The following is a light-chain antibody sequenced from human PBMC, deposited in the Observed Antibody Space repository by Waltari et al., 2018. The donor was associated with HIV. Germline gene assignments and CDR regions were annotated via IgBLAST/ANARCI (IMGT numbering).Light chain of an antibody. CDR2: LNSDGSH. Sequence: QLVLTQSPSASASLGASVKLTCTLSSGHSSYALAWHQQQPEKGPRYWMKLNSDGSHSKGDGIPGRFACCSAGAERYLTSSSGQSEDEADYYCQTGGTGIQVFGGGTKLTVL. CDR1: SGHSSYA. J-gene: IGLJ2*01. CDR3: QTGGTGIQV. V-gene: IGLV4-69*01.